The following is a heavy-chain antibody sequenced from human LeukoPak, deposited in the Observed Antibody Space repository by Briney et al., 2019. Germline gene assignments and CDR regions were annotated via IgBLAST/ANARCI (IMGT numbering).Heavy chain of an antibody. J-gene: IGHJ4*02. CDR2: FDPEDGET. CDR3: ATVRNRYGDYAIPIDY. D-gene: IGHD4-17*01. V-gene: IGHV1-24*01. CDR1: GYTLTELS. Sequence: ASVKVSSKVSGYTLTELSMHWVRQAPGKGLEWMGGFDPEDGETIYAQKLQGRVTMTEDTSTDTAYMELSSLRSEDTAVYYCATVRNRYGDYAIPIDYWGQGTLVTVSS.